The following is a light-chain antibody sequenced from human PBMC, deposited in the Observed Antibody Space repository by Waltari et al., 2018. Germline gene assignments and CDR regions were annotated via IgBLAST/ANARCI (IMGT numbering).Light chain of an antibody. CDR1: KNKNY. CDR2: WAS. V-gene: IGKV4-1*01. J-gene: IGKJ4*01. CDR3: QQYYSILLS. Sequence: KNKNYLAWYQQKPGQPPKLLIYWASTRVSGVPDRFSRRGSGTEYTLTISSLQAENVALYDCQQYYSILLSFGGGTKVEIK.